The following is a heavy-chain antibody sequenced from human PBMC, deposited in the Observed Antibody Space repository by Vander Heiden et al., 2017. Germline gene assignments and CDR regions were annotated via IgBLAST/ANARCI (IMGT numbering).Heavy chain of an antibody. D-gene: IGHD3-22*01. J-gene: IGHJ4*02. CDR1: GYPLTTYS. CDR2: SDPRGGST. CDR3: ARAFYYDSSGYSGAHQPAFDY. V-gene: IGHV1-46*01. Sequence: QVQLVPSGAEVQKPGASVTVSCTPSGYPLTTYSMHWVRQAPGQGLEWMGLSDPRGGSTSDAQKFQGRVSMTRDTSTTTVYMELSSLRSEDTTVYYCARAFYYDSSGYSGAHQPAFDYWGQGTLVTVSS.